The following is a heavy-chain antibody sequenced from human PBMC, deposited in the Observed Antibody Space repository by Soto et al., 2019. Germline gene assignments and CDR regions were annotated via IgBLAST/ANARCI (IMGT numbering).Heavy chain of an antibody. V-gene: IGHV3-15*01. CDR3: TTDIVVVPADKFDY. Sequence: EVQLVESGGGLVKPGGSLRLSCAASGFTFSNAWMSWVRQAPGKGLEWVGRIKGKTDGGTTDYAAPVKGRFTISRDDSKNTLYLQMNSLKTEDTAVYYCTTDIVVVPADKFDYWGQGTLVTVSS. J-gene: IGHJ4*02. CDR2: IKGKTDGGTT. D-gene: IGHD2-2*01. CDR1: GFTFSNAW.